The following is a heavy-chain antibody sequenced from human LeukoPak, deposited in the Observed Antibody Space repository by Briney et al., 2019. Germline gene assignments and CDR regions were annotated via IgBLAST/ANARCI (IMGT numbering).Heavy chain of an antibody. J-gene: IGHJ4*02. Sequence: ASVKVSCKASGYTFTGYYMHWVRQAPGQGREWMGWINPNSGGTNYAQKFQGRVTMTRDTSISTAYMELSRLRSDDTAVYYCARGRGMYSSGWHRDYWGQGTLVTVSS. D-gene: IGHD6-19*01. CDR1: GYTFTGYY. CDR2: INPNSGGT. CDR3: ARGRGMYSSGWHRDY. V-gene: IGHV1-2*02.